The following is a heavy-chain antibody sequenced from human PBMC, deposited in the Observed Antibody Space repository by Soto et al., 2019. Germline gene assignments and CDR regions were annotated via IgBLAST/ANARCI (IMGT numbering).Heavy chain of an antibody. J-gene: IGHJ6*02. V-gene: IGHV3-23*01. CDR2: ISGSGGST. Sequence: GGSLRLSCAASGFTFSSYAMSWVRQAPGKGLEWVSAISGSGGSTYYADTVKGRFTISRDNSKNTLYLQMNSLRAEDTAVYYCAKDDYYYYGMDVWGQGTTVTVSS. CDR3: AKDDYYYYGMDV. CDR1: GFTFSSYA.